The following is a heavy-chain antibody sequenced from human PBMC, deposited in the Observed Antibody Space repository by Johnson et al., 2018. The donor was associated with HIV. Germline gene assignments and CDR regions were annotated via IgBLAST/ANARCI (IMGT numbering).Heavy chain of an antibody. V-gene: IGHV3-11*04. CDR2: ISSSGSTI. CDR3: ARQPDNFWSSDAFDI. J-gene: IGHJ3*02. CDR1: GFTFSDYY. Sequence: QVQLVESGGGVVQPGGSLRLSCAASGFTFSDYYMSWIRQAPGKGLEWVSYISSSGSTIYYADSVVKGRFTISRDNAKNSVLLKMNSLRVEDTAIYYCARQPDNFWSSDAFDIWGQGTMVTVSS. D-gene: IGHD3-3*01.